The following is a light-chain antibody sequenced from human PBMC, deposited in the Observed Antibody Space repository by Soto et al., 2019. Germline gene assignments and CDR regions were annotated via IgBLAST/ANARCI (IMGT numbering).Light chain of an antibody. V-gene: IGLV2-23*01. Sequence: QSALTQPASVSGTPGQSITISCTGSSSDVGSYNVVSWYRHHPGKAPQLMIYESSKRSSVPYNRFCAYKCATTASLTIAGLQADDEDDYCGCSYVGRSTLVFGGGTKLTVL. CDR3: CSYVGRSTLV. J-gene: IGLJ3*02. CDR1: SSDVGSYNV. CDR2: ESS.